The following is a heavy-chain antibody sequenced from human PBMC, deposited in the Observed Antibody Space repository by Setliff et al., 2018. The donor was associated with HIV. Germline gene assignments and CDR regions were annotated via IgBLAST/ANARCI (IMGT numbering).Heavy chain of an antibody. D-gene: IGHD3-9*01. CDR2: IYLGETT. CDR3: ARDPSQYLDFLFDPQPFNV. V-gene: IGHV4-59*11. Sequence: SETLSLTCTVSSGYMSGHFWTWIRQTPGEGLEWIGNIYLGETTNYNPSLKSRATISLDTSKRQFSLHLTSVAAADTAIYYCARDPSQYLDFLFDPQPFNVWGHGTMVTVSS. CDR1: SGYMSGHF. J-gene: IGHJ3*01.